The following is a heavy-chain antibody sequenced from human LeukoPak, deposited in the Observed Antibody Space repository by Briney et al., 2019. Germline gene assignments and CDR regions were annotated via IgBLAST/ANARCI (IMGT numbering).Heavy chain of an antibody. CDR2: ISAYNGNT. CDR1: GYTFTSYG. J-gene: IGHJ4*02. Sequence: ASVKVSCKASGYTFTSYGISWVRQAPGQGLEWMGWISAYNGNTNYAQKLQGRVTITTDTSTSTAYMELRSLRSDDTAVYYCARRIEYSSSWAYYFDYWGQGTLVTVSS. CDR3: ARRIEYSSSWAYYFDY. V-gene: IGHV1-18*01. D-gene: IGHD6-13*01.